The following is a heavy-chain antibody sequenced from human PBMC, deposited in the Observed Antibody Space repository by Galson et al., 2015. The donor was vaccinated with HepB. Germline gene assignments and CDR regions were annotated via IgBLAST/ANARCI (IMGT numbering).Heavy chain of an antibody. V-gene: IGHV5-10-1*01. CDR3: ARSPMITFGGVIDHAYYYYGMDV. CDR1: GYSFTSYW. Sequence: SGAEVKKPGESLRISCKGSGYSFTSYWISWVRQMPGKGLEWMGRIDPSDSYTNYSPSFQGHVTISADKSISTAYLQWSSLKASDTAMYYCARSPMITFGGVIDHAYYYYGMDVWGQGTTVTVSS. D-gene: IGHD3-16*02. J-gene: IGHJ6*02. CDR2: IDPSDSYT.